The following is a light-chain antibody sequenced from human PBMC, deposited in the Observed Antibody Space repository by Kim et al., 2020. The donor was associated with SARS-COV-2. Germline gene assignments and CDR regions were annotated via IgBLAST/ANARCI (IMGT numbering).Light chain of an antibody. V-gene: IGLV3-1*01. Sequence: KYVCWYAQQSAPSPVLFMQHDYGRPSGFSERFSGSNSGTAATLNISGTQAMYEGDYYSQAWDSNIVFFGGGTQLTVL. CDR3: QAWDSNIVF. CDR2: HDY. J-gene: IGLJ2*01. CDR1: KY.